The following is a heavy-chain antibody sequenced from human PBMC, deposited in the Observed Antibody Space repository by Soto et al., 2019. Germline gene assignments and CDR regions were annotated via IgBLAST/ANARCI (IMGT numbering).Heavy chain of an antibody. J-gene: IGHJ4*02. CDR1: GGTFSTFG. CDR3: ARTAPMDAGDKYYYDF. CDR2: IIPFFGTA. Sequence: SVKVSCKTSGGTFSTFGISWARQAPGQGLEWMGGIIPFFGTAEYSQKFEDRITITADESTNTVYMDLRSLTSEDTAIYYCARTAPMDAGDKYYYDFWGQGALVTVSS. V-gene: IGHV1-69*13. D-gene: IGHD3-16*01.